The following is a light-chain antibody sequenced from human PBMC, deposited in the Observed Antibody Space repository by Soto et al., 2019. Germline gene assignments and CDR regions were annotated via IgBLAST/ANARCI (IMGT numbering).Light chain of an antibody. CDR1: MRDVGAYNL. V-gene: IGLV1-51*01. CDR3: GTWDKSLSAGV. Sequence: QSALTQPASVSGSPGQSITISCAGTMRDVGAYNLVSWYQQHPGRAPQLIIYENNKRPSGIPDRFSGSKSGTSATLGITGLQTGDEADYYCGTWDKSLSAGVFGGGTKLTVL. CDR2: ENN. J-gene: IGLJ3*02.